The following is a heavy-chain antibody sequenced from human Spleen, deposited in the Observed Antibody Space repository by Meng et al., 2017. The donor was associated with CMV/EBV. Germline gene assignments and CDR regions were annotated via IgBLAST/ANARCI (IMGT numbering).Heavy chain of an antibody. D-gene: IGHD1-26*01. Sequence: GESLKISCAASGFTFDDYAMHWVRQAPGKGLEWISSISNSYTYTYYSDSVKGRFTISRDNAKNSLYLQMNSLRDEDTAVYYCARDQIRGVVGARPRGPGDLWGQGTLVTVSS. J-gene: IGHJ4*02. V-gene: IGHV3-21*01. CDR1: GFTFDDYA. CDR2: ISNSYTYT. CDR3: ARDQIRGVVGARPRGPGDL.